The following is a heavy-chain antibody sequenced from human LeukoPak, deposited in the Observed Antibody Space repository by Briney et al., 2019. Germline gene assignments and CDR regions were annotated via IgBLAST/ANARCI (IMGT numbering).Heavy chain of an antibody. CDR1: GFTFNNYA. D-gene: IGHD3-10*01. Sequence: TGGSLRLSCAASGFTFNNYAMNWVRQAPGKGPEWVSGVSAPGGRTYYADSVKGRFTISRDNSKNTLSLQMNSLRAEDTALYYCAKVRAYGLGSTNWYFDLWGRGIMVTVSS. CDR3: AKVRAYGLGSTNWYFDL. J-gene: IGHJ2*01. CDR2: VSAPGGRT. V-gene: IGHV3-23*01.